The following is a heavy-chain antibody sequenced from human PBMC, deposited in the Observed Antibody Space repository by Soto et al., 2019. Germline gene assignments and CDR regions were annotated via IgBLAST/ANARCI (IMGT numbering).Heavy chain of an antibody. CDR1: GYTFTSYG. CDR3: ARVSSWMTTVTTTSYYYSDGMDV. CDR2: ISAYNGNT. D-gene: IGHD4-17*01. J-gene: IGHJ6*02. V-gene: IGHV1-18*01. Sequence: ASVKVSCKASGYTFTSYGISWVRQAPGQGLEWMGWISAYNGNTNYAQKLQGRVTMTTDTSTTTAYMELRNLRSDDTAVYYCARVSSWMTTVTTTSYYYSDGMDVWGQGTTVTVSS.